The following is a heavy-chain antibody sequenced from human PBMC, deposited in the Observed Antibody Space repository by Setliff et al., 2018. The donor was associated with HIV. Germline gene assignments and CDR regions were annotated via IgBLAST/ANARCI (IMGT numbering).Heavy chain of an antibody. CDR3: ARVDMGYYYDSSGYSHFDH. D-gene: IGHD3-22*01. Sequence: GESLKISCKGSGYSFPTYWIAWVRQMPGKGREWMGVSYPDESDSRYSPSFRGQVTISADNSINTAYLQWSSLNASDTAMYYCARVDMGYYYDSSGYSHFDHWGQGTLVTVSS. CDR2: SYPDESDS. CDR1: GYSFPTYW. V-gene: IGHV5-51*01. J-gene: IGHJ4*02.